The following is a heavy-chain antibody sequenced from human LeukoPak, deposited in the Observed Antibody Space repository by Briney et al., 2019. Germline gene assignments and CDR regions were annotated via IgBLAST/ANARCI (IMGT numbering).Heavy chain of an antibody. D-gene: IGHD6-6*01. CDR2: ISSSSSYI. V-gene: IGHV3-21*01. Sequence: PGGSLRLPCAASGFTFSSYSMNWLRQAPGKGLEWVSSISSSSSYIYYADSVKGRFTISRDNAKNSLYLQMNSLRAEDTAVYYCARNYRSSSSTNYFDYWGQGTLVTVSS. CDR3: ARNYRSSSSTNYFDY. CDR1: GFTFSSYS. J-gene: IGHJ4*02.